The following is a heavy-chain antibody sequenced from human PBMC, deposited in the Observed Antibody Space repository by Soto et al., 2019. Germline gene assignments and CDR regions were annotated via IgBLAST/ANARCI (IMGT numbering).Heavy chain of an antibody. Sequence: SETLSLTCTVSGNSISSRSYYWGWIRQPPGKGLEWIGSIYYSGSTYYNPSLKSRVTISVDTSKNQFSLKLSSVTAADTAVYYCARVSVSGDSSGYYYYYYYGMDVWGQGTTVT. D-gene: IGHD3-22*01. J-gene: IGHJ6*02. CDR1: GNSISSRSYY. CDR2: IYYSGST. V-gene: IGHV4-39*07. CDR3: ARVSVSGDSSGYYYYYYYGMDV.